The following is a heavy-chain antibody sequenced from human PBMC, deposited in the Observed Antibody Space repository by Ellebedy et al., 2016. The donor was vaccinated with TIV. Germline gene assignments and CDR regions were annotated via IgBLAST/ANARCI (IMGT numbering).Heavy chain of an antibody. D-gene: IGHD6-13*01. Sequence: GESLKISXSASGFTFSSYAMHWVRQAPGKGLEYVSAISSNGGSTYYADSVKGRFTISRDNSKNTLYLQMSSLRAEDTAVYYCVKAGPNSSSSFPFDYWGQGTLVTVSS. CDR2: ISSNGGST. V-gene: IGHV3-64D*06. CDR3: VKAGPNSSSSFPFDY. J-gene: IGHJ4*02. CDR1: GFTFSSYA.